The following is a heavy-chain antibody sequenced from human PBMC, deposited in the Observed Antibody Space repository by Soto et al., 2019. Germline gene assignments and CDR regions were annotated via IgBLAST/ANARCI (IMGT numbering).Heavy chain of an antibody. V-gene: IGHV1-69*08. Sequence: QVQLVQSGAEVKKPGSSVKVSCKASGGTFSSYTISWVRQAPGQGLEWMGRIIPILGIANYAQKFQGRVTITADKSTSRAYMELSSLRSEDTAVYYCARDPKGGATVTTHFDYWGQGTLVTVSS. CDR1: GGTFSSYT. CDR2: IIPILGIA. CDR3: ARDPKGGATVTTHFDY. D-gene: IGHD4-4*01. J-gene: IGHJ4*02.